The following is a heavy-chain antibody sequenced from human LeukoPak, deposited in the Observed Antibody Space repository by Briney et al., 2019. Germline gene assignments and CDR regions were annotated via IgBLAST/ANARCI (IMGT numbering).Heavy chain of an antibody. D-gene: IGHD3-10*01. V-gene: IGHV3-7*01. J-gene: IGHJ4*02. CDR2: IKHDGSQK. CDR3: ARDSSRGDFEY. CDR1: EFTFSHYL. Sequence: GGSLRLSCAASEFTFSHYLMSWVRRAPGKGLEWVANIKHDGSQKEHVDSVKGRFTISRDNAKNSLFLQMNSLRAEDTAVYFCARDSSRGDFEYWGQGTLVTVSS.